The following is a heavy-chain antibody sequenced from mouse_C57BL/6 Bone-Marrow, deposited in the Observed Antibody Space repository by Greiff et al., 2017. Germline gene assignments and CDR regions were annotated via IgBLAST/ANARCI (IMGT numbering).Heavy chain of an antibody. CDR1: GYTFTSYW. CDR2: IDPSDSYT. D-gene: IGHD2-10*02. CDR3: ARLGYGNYVDWFAY. V-gene: IGHV1-69*01. Sequence: QVQLQQPGAELVMPGASVKLSCKASGYTFTSYWMHWVKQRPGQGLEWIGEIDPSDSYTNYNQKFKGKSTLTVDKSSSTAYMQLSSLTSEDSAVYNCARLGYGNYVDWFAYWGQGTLVTVSA. J-gene: IGHJ3*01.